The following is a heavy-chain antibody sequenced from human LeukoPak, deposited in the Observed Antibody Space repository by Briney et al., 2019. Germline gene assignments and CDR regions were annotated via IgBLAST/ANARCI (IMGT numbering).Heavy chain of an antibody. J-gene: IGHJ4*02. CDR2: INAGNGNT. V-gene: IGHV1-3*01. CDR1: GYTFTSYA. Sequence: ASVKVSCKASGYTFTSYAMHWVRQAPGQGLEWMGWINAGNGNTKYSQKFQGRVTITRDTSASTAYMELSSLRSEDTAVYYCARERTYYDSSGYYSVYGYWGQGTLVTVSS. CDR3: ARERTYYDSSGYYSVYGY. D-gene: IGHD3-22*01.